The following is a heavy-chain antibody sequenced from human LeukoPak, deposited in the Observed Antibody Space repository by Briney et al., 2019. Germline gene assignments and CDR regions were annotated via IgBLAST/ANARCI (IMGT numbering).Heavy chain of an antibody. Sequence: ASVKVSCKASGYTFTDYYMHWVRQVPGQGLEWMGWINPNSGGTNYAQKFQGRVTMTRDTSISTAYMELSRLRSDDTAVYYCASGDQKQWLVLPPFDIWGQGTMVTVSS. J-gene: IGHJ3*02. CDR2: INPNSGGT. D-gene: IGHD6-19*01. V-gene: IGHV1-2*02. CDR3: ASGDQKQWLVLPPFDI. CDR1: GYTFTDYY.